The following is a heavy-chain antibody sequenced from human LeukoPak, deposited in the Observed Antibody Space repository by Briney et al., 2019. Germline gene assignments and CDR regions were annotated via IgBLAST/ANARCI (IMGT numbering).Heavy chain of an antibody. J-gene: IGHJ3*02. CDR1: GFTFGDYA. CDR2: IRGKAYGGTT. Sequence: GRSLRLSCTASGFTFGDYAMSWVRQAPGKGLEWVGFIRGKAYGGTTEYAASVKGRFTISRDDSKSIAYLQMNSLKTEDTAVYYCTRERGTRAFDIWGQGTMVTVSS. V-gene: IGHV3-49*04. CDR3: TRERGTRAFDI. D-gene: IGHD1-1*01.